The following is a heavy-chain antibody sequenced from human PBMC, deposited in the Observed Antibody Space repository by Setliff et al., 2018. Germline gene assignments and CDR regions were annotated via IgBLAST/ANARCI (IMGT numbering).Heavy chain of an antibody. V-gene: IGHV1-3*01. J-gene: IGHJ4*02. D-gene: IGHD6-19*01. CDR1: GYTFTSYA. CDR2: VNAGNGNT. Sequence: VASVKVSCKASGYTFTSYAMHWVRQAPGQRLEWMGWVNAGNGNTKYSQKFQGRVTITRDTSASTAYMELSSLRSEDTAVYYCARGPYSSGSAADYWGQGTLVTV. CDR3: ARGPYSSGSAADY.